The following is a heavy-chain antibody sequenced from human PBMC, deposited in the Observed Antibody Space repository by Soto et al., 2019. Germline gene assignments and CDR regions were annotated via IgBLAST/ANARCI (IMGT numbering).Heavy chain of an antibody. J-gene: IGHJ5*02. D-gene: IGHD6-6*01. CDR3: ARDLSIAARPSWFDP. Sequence: SDTLSLTCTVSGGSISSYYWSWIRQPAGKGLEWIGRIYTSGSTNYNPSLKSRVTMSVDTSKNQFSLKLSSVTAADTAVYYCARDLSIAARPSWFDPWGQGTLVTVS. CDR2: IYTSGST. V-gene: IGHV4-4*07. CDR1: GGSISSYY.